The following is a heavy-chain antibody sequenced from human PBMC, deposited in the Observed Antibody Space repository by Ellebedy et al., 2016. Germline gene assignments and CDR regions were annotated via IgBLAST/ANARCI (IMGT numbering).Heavy chain of an antibody. CDR1: GFTFSSYA. V-gene: IGHV3-30-3*01. Sequence: GGSLRLSXAASGFTFSSYAMHWVRQAPGKGLEWVAVISYDGSNKYYADSVKGRFTISRDNSKNTLYLQMNSLRAEDTAVYYCARAWREAFDIWGQGTMVTVSS. CDR3: ARAWREAFDI. J-gene: IGHJ3*02. CDR2: ISYDGSNK.